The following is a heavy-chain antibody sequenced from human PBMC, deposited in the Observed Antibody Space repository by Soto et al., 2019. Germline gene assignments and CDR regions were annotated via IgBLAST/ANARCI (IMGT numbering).Heavy chain of an antibody. CDR1: GGSISSGDYS. V-gene: IGHV4-30-2*01. D-gene: IGHD6-13*01. CDR3: ARWYPVDRAFAI. CDR2: IYHSGST. Sequence: QVQLQESGSGLVQPSQTLSLTCAVSGGSISSGDYSWSWVRQPPGKSPEWIGYIYHSGSTFYTPSRKSQVTISIDRSRDQYSLDLHSVTAADTAVYYCARWYPVDRAFAIWGQATVVTVSS. J-gene: IGHJ3*02.